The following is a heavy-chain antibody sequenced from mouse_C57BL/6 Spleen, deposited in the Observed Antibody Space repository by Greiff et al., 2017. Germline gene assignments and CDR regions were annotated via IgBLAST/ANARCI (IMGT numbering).Heavy chain of an antibody. CDR2: IDPANGNT. V-gene: IGHV14-3*01. CDR3: ARYYGSSYDGYFDY. D-gene: IGHD1-1*01. CDR1: GFNIKNTY. J-gene: IGHJ2*01. Sequence: VQLKESVAELVRPGASVKLSCTASGFNIKNTYMHWVKQRPEQGLEWIGRIDPANGNTKYAPKFQGKATITADTSSNTAYLQLSSLTSEDTAIYYCARYYGSSYDGYFDYWGQGTTLTVSS.